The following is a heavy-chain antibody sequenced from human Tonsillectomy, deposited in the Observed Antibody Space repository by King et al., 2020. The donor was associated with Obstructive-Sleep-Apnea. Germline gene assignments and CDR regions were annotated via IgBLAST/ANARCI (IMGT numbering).Heavy chain of an antibody. CDR2: INHSGST. CDR3: ARAPITMIVVRGAFDI. J-gene: IGHJ3*02. D-gene: IGHD3-22*01. Sequence: VQLQQWGAGLLKPSETLFLTCAVYGGSFSGYYWSWIRQPPGKGLEWIGEINHSGSTNYNPSLTSRVTISVDTSKNQFSLKLSSVTAADTAVYYCARAPITMIVVRGAFDIWGQGTMVTVSS. CDR1: GGSFSGYY. V-gene: IGHV4-34*01.